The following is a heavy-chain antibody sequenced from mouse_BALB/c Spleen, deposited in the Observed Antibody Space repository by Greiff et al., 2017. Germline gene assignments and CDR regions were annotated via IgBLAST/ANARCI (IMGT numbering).Heavy chain of an antibody. D-gene: IGHD1-1*01. CDR1: GYSITSDYA. J-gene: IGHJ3*01. Sequence: EVQLQESGPGLVKPSQSLSLTCTVTGYSITSDYAWNWIRQFPGNKLEWMGYISYSGSTSYNPSLKSRISITRDTSKNQFFLQLNSVTTEDTATYYCARPLYYGSSYGFAYWGQGTLVTVSA. CDR2: ISYSGST. CDR3: ARPLYYGSSYGFAY. V-gene: IGHV3-2*02.